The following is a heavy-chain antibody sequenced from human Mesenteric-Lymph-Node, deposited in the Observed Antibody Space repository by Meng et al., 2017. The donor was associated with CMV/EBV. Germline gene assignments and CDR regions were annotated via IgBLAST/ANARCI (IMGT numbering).Heavy chain of an antibody. CDR1: GFTFSSYS. Sequence: GESLKISCAASGFTFSSYSMNWVRQAPGKGLEWVSSISSSSYIYYADSVKGRFTISRDNAKNSLYLQMNSLRAEDTAVYYCARADFCSSTSCSFDYWGQGTLVTVSS. CDR3: ARADFCSSTSCSFDY. J-gene: IGHJ4*02. V-gene: IGHV3-21*01. CDR2: ISSSSYI. D-gene: IGHD2-2*01.